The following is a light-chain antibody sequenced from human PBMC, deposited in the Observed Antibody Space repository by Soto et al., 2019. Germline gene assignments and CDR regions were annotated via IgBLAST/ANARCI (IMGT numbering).Light chain of an antibody. CDR3: QQYNNWLQT. Sequence: EIVMTQSPATLSVSPGERATLSCRASQSVSSNLAWYQQKPGQAPRLLIYGASTRATGIPARLSGSGSGTEFTLTISSLQSEDFAVYYCQQYNNWLQTFGQGTKVEIK. CDR2: GAS. CDR1: QSVSSN. J-gene: IGKJ1*01. V-gene: IGKV3-15*01.